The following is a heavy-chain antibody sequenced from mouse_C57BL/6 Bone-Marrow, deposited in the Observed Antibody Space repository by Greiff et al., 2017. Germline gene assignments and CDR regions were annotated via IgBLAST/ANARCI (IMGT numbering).Heavy chain of an antibody. V-gene: IGHV1-72*01. CDR3: ARGEEGYYGSRHYWYFDV. CDR2: IDPNSGGT. J-gene: IGHJ1*03. Sequence: VQLQQPGAELVKPGASVKLSCKASGYTFTSYWMHWVKQRPGRGLEWIGRIDPNSGGTKYNEKFTSKATLTVDKPSSTAYLQLSSLTSEDSAVYYCARGEEGYYGSRHYWYFDVWGTGTTGTVSS. D-gene: IGHD1-1*01. CDR1: GYTFTSYW.